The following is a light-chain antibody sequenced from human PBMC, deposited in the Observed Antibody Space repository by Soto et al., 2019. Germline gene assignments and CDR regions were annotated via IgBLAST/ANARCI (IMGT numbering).Light chain of an antibody. Sequence: DNKMTQSPSSLSASEGDRVTITCRASQSISSYLNWYQQKPGKAPKLLIYAASSLQSGVPSRFSGSGSGTDFTLTISSLQPEDFATYYCQQSYSTPWKFGQGTKVDIK. J-gene: IGKJ1*01. CDR1: QSISSY. V-gene: IGKV1-39*01. CDR2: AAS. CDR3: QQSYSTPWK.